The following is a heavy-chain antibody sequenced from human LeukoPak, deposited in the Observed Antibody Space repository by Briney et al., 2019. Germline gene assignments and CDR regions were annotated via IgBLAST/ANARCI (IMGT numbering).Heavy chain of an antibody. CDR3: ARLGDYSNKD. CDR2: TVSGGST. Sequence: PGGSLRHSCAASGFTFSSYAMSWVRQAPGKGLEWVSVTVSGGSTSYADSVKGRFTISRDTSKNTLYLQMNGLRAEDTAVYYCARLGDYSNKDWGQGTLVTVSS. J-gene: IGHJ4*02. D-gene: IGHD4-11*01. V-gene: IGHV3-23*01. CDR1: GFTFSSYA.